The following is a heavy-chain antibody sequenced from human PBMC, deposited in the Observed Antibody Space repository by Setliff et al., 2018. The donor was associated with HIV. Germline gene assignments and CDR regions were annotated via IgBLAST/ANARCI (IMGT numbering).Heavy chain of an antibody. CDR1: GGSISSSSYY. Sequence: PSETLSLTCTVSGGSISSSSYYWIWVRQPPGKGLEWIGEIYHNGSTNYNPSLKSRVTISIDTSKNQFSLRLSSVTAADTAVYYCARQGEVGAPFDYWGQGTLVTVS. J-gene: IGHJ4*02. CDR3: ARQGEVGAPFDY. D-gene: IGHD1-26*01. CDR2: IYHNGST. V-gene: IGHV4-39*01.